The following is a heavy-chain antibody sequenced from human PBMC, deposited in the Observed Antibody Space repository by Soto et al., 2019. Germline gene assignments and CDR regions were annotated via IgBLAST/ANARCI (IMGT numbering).Heavy chain of an antibody. D-gene: IGHD2-2*02. J-gene: IGHJ6*02. CDR1: GFTFSSYG. CDR3: AKDGSVVPAAIRGKRYYYYGMDV. V-gene: IGHV3-30*18. Sequence: GGSLRRSCVASGFTFSSYGMQWVRQAPGKGLDWVAVISYDGSNKYYADSVKGRFTISRDNSKNTLYLQMNSLRAEDTAVYYCAKDGSVVPAAIRGKRYYYYGMDVWGQGTTVTVSS. CDR2: ISYDGSNK.